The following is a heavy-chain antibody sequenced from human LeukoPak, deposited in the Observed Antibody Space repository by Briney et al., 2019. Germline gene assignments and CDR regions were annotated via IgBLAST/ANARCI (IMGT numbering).Heavy chain of an antibody. J-gene: IGHJ4*02. CDR3: AKDNVASWVY. Sequence: GGSLRLSCAASGFTFSSYGMHWVRQAPGKGLEWVAFIRYDGSNKYYAGSVKGRFTISRDNSKNTLYLQMNSLRAEDTAVYYCAKDNVASWVYWGQGTLVTVSS. CDR2: IRYDGSNK. V-gene: IGHV3-30*02. CDR1: GFTFSSYG. D-gene: IGHD2-15*01.